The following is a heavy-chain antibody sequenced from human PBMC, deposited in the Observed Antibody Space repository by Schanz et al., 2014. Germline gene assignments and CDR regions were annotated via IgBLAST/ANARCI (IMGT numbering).Heavy chain of an antibody. D-gene: IGHD1-1*01. J-gene: IGHJ4*02. Sequence: VQLLDSGGGLVQPGGSLRLSCAASGFTFSSYAMHWVRQAPGKGLEWVAAMSYDGSIKYYGDSVKGRFTISRDNAKNSLYLQMNSLRAGDTAVYYCARGTDWNLHYWGQGALVTVSS. CDR3: ARGTDWNLHY. CDR1: GFTFSSYA. V-gene: IGHV3-33*08. CDR2: MSYDGSIK.